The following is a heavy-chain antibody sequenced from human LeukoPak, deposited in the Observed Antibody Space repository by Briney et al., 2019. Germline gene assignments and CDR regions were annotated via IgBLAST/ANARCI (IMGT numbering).Heavy chain of an antibody. J-gene: IGHJ5*01. D-gene: IGHD4-17*01. Sequence: PSETLSLTCTVSGASIGSYFWSWIRQPPGKGLEWIGYIYYGGGTNYNPSFESRITISVDTSKNPISLNLTSVTASDTAIYYCARERGDYDSDNWFDSWGQGTLVTVSS. CDR3: ARERGDYDSDNWFDS. CDR2: IYYGGGT. V-gene: IGHV4-59*01. CDR1: GASIGSYF.